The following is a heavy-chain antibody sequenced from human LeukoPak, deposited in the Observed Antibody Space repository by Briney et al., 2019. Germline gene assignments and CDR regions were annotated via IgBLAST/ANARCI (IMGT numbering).Heavy chain of an antibody. CDR3: ARGRYCGGDCYSDY. V-gene: IGHV3-66*01. CDR2: IYSGGGT. J-gene: IGHJ4*02. Sequence: GSLRLSCATSGFTVSSNYMTWVRQAPGKGLEWVSVIYSGGGTRYADSVKGRFTISRDNSKNTLYLQMNSLRAEDTAVYYCARGRYCGGDCYSDYWGQGTLVTVSS. CDR1: GFTVSSNY. D-gene: IGHD2-21*02.